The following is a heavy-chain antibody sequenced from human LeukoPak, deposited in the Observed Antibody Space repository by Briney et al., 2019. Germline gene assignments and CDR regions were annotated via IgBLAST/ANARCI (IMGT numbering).Heavy chain of an antibody. V-gene: IGHV3-23*01. CDR2: ISSSGNT. D-gene: IGHD6-13*01. Sequence: GGSLRLWCAASGFTFSRSAMTWVRQTPGKGLDWVSSISSSGNTYYADSVKGRFTISRDNSKNMLYLQMNSLRAEDTAVYYCVKGRISEDGLDFWGQGTLVTVSS. CDR1: GFTFSRSA. J-gene: IGHJ4*02. CDR3: VKGRISEDGLDF.